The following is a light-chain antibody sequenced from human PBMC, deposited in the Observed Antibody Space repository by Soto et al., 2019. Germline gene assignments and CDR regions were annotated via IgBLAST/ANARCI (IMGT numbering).Light chain of an antibody. J-gene: IGKJ2*01. V-gene: IGKV1-33*01. CDR1: QDITNY. CDR3: QQYDDVPYT. Sequence: DVQMTQSPSSLSASVGDRVTITCQASQDITNYLNWYQQKPEKAPNLLIYGASNLETGVPSRFSGSGSGRDFTFTISSLQPEDIATYYCQQYDDVPYTFGQGTKLEIK. CDR2: GAS.